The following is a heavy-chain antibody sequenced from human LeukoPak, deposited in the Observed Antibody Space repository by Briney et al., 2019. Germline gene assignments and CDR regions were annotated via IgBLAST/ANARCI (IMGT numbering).Heavy chain of an antibody. J-gene: IGHJ5*02. CDR1: VFTFSNAW. CDR3: TTPRYNWNYDYWFDP. V-gene: IGHV3-15*01. Sequence: GGSLRLSCAASVFTFSNAWMSWVRQAPGKGLEWVGRIKSKTDGGTTDYAAPVKGRFTISRDDSKNTLYLQMNSLKTEDTAVYYCTTPRYNWNYDYWFDPWGQGTLVTVSS. D-gene: IGHD1-7*01. CDR2: IKSKTDGGTT.